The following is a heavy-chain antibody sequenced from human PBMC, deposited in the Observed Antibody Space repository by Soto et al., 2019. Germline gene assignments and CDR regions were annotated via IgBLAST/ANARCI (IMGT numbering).Heavy chain of an antibody. V-gene: IGHV3-30*04. CDR3: ARASCSPTSCYHHGGPQYIKYYGMDI. CDR1: RFTLSGYA. D-gene: IGHD2-2*01. CDR2: ISFNGRGQ. J-gene: IGHJ6*02. Sequence: GGSLRLSCPASRFTLSGYAFHWVRQAPGKGLEWVTLISFNGRGQYYADSVKGRFTISRDNSRNTVFLQMNSLRDEDTAVYFCARASCSPTSCYHHGGPQYIKYYGMDIWGQGTTVTVSS.